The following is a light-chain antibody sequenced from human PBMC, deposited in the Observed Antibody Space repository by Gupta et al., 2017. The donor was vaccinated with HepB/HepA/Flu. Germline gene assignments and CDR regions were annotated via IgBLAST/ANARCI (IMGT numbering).Light chain of an antibody. J-gene: IGKJ4*01. Sequence: IQMTQAPSPLSAFVGDRVTITCRASQSINTSLNWYQRKAGRAPKLLIYTASSLQSGVPSRFSGSGSGTDFTLTISSLQPEDFATYYCQQSYITPLPFGGGTKVEI. CDR3: QQSYITPLP. CDR1: QSINTS. V-gene: IGKV1-39*01. CDR2: TAS.